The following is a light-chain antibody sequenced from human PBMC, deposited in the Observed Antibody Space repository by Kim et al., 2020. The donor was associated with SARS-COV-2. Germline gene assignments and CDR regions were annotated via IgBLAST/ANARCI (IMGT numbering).Light chain of an antibody. V-gene: IGLV3-21*04. CDR2: YDS. J-gene: IGLJ2*01. CDR1: NSGSKS. CDR3: QVWDSSSDHVV. Sequence: APGKTARITCVGNNSGSKSVHWYQQKPGQAPVLVIYYDSDRPSGIPERFSGSNSGNTATLTISRVEAGDEADYYCQVWDSSSDHVVFGGGTQLTVL.